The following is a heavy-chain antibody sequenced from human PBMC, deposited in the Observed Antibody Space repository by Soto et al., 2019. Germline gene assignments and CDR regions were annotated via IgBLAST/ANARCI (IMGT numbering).Heavy chain of an antibody. CDR3: AREYRHNGNYYGSY. D-gene: IGHD1-26*01. J-gene: IGHJ4*02. Sequence: QVQLVQSGAEVKKPRASVKISCQASGYMFTNFVIQWVRQAPGQSLEWMGWINPANGDTQYSQTFQDRVTITRDTSARTTYMELSSLRSGETAVYYCAREYRHNGNYYGSYWGQGTLVTVSS. CDR2: INPANGDT. CDR1: GYMFTNFV. V-gene: IGHV1-3*01.